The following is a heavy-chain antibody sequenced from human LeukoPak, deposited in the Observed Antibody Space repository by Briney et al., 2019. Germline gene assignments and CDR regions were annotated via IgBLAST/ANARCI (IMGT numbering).Heavy chain of an antibody. CDR1: GGTFSSYA. J-gene: IGHJ4*02. D-gene: IGHD5-24*01. V-gene: IGHV1-69*06. CDR3: ARVRRDGYNVLDY. Sequence: ASVKVSCKASGGTFSSYAISWVRQAPGQGLEWMGGIIPIFGTANYAQKFQGRVTITADKSTSTAYMELSSLRSEDTAVYYCARVRRDGYNVLDYWGQGTLVTVSS. CDR2: IIPIFGTA.